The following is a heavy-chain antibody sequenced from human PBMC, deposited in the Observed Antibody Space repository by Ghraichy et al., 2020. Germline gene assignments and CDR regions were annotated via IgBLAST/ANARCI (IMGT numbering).Heavy chain of an antibody. CDR3: ARSSIAVSHTPDAFDI. D-gene: IGHD2-8*01. V-gene: IGHV6-1*01. CDR1: GDSVSSTRAA. Sequence: SQTLSLTCVISGDSVSSTRAAWDWIRLSPSRGLEWLGKTYYRSKWYSDYAVSVMSRITISPDTSKNHFSLQLKSLTAEDTAVYYCARSSIAVSHTPDAFDIWGQGTLVTVSS. J-gene: IGHJ3*02. CDR2: TYYRSKWYS.